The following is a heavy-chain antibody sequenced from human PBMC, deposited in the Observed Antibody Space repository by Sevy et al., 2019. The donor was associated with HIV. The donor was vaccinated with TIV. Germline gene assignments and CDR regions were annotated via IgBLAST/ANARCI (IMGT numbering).Heavy chain of an antibody. V-gene: IGHV3-23*01. J-gene: IGHJ4*02. CDR3: AKGYGSGSPPDY. CDR1: GFIFNSYA. D-gene: IGHD3-10*01. CDR2: ISGSGGST. Sequence: GGSLRLSCAASGFIFNSYAMSWVRLAPDKGLEWVSSISGSGGSTYYADAMKGRFTISRDNGKGTLYLQVNSLRAEDTAEYYCAKGYGSGSPPDYWGQGTLVTVSS.